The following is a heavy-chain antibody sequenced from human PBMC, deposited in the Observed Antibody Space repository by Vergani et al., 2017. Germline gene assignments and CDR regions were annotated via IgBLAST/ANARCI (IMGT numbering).Heavy chain of an antibody. J-gene: IGHJ3*02. Sequence: TASGFTFSSYAMSWVRQAPGKGLEWVSAISGSGGSTYYADSVKGRFTISRDNSKNTLYLQMNSLRAEDTAVYYCAKDLPGGIAVADWQAFDIWGQGTMVTVSS. V-gene: IGHV3-23*01. D-gene: IGHD6-19*01. CDR2: ISGSGGST. CDR3: AKDLPGGIAVADWQAFDI. CDR1: GFTFSSYA.